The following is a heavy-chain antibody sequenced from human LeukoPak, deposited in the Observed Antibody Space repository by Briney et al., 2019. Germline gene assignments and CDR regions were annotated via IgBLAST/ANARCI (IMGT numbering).Heavy chain of an antibody. CDR1: GGSISSGSYY. CDR3: ASRVAAAGTGFDP. J-gene: IGHJ5*02. CDR2: IYTSGST. D-gene: IGHD6-13*01. Sequence: SQTLSLTCTVSGGSISSGSYYWSWIRQPAGKGLEWIGRIYTSGSTNYNPSLKSRVTISVDTSKNQFSLNLGSVTAADTAVYYCASRVAAAGTGFDPWGQGTLVTVSA. V-gene: IGHV4-61*02.